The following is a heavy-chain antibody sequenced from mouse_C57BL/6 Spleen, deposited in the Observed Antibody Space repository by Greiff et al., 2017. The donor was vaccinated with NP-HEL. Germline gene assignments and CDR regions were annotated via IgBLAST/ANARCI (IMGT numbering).Heavy chain of an antibody. CDR3: ARHETPLYYADY. V-gene: IGHV5-6*01. D-gene: IGHD1-1*01. J-gene: IGHJ2*01. CDR2: ISSGGSYT. Sequence: EVMLVESGGDLVKPGGSLKLSCAASGFTFSSYGMSWVRQTPDKRLEWVATISSGGSYTYYPDSVKGRFTISRDNAKNTLYLQMSSLKSEDTAMYYCARHETPLYYADYWGQGTTLTVSS. CDR1: GFTFSSYG.